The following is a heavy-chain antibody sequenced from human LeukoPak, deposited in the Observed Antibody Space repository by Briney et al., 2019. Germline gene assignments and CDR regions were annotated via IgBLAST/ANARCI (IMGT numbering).Heavy chain of an antibody. CDR3: ATPGSGDYDVAFDI. D-gene: IGHD4-17*01. Sequence: GASVKVSCKVSGYTLTELSMHWVRQAPGKGLEWMGGFDPEDGETIYAQKFQGRVTMTEDTSTDTAYMELSSLRSEDTAVYYCATPGSGDYDVAFDIWGQGTMVTVSS. J-gene: IGHJ3*02. CDR2: FDPEDGET. V-gene: IGHV1-24*01. CDR1: GYTLTELS.